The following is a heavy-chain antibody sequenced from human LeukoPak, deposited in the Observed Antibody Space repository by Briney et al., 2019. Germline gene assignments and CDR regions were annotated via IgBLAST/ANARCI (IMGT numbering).Heavy chain of an antibody. CDR3: VRDGRGWGGSWYPDFDH. CDR2: ISSDGGQK. CDR1: GFTFSTYG. J-gene: IGHJ4*02. V-gene: IGHV3-30*03. D-gene: IGHD6-13*01. Sequence: QSGGSLRLSCAASGFTFSTYGMHWVRQAPGKGLEWVAIISSDGGQKFYADSVKGRFTISRDNSKNTLYLQMDSLRVEDTAIYYCVRDGRGWGGSWYPDFDHRGQGTLVPVSS.